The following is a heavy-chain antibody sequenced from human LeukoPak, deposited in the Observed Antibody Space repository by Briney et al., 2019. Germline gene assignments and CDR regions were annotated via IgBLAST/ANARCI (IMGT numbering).Heavy chain of an antibody. D-gene: IGHD3-10*01. V-gene: IGHV4-59*01. CDR1: GGSIGTYF. CDR3: ARESWVVGELRDMR. CDR2: IYYTGST. J-gene: IGHJ4*02. Sequence: SETLSLTCTVSGGSIGTYFWSWTRQPPGKGLEWVGYIYYTGSTSYNPSLKSRVTISADTSRNQISLMLNSVTAADTAVYYCARESWVVGELRDMRWGQGTLVTVSS.